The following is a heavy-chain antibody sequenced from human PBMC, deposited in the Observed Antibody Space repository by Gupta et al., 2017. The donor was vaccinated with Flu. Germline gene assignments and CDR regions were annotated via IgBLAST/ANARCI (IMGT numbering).Heavy chain of an antibody. J-gene: IGHJ6*02. CDR2: TTTVSLYK. D-gene: IGHD2-2*01. V-gene: IGHV3-21*02. CDR3: ARHKPSKDSHYYGMDV. Sequence: EVQLVESGGGLVKPGGSLRLSCAASGFTFSGYTINWVRQAPGKGLDWVSYTTTVSLYKQFADSMKGRFSISRDEAKNLVYLQMDSLRAEDTAVYYCARHKPSKDSHYYGMDVWGQGTTVTVSS. CDR1: GFTFSGYT.